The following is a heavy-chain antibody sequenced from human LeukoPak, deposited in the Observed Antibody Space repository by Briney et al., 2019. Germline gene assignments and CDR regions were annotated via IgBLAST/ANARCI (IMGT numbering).Heavy chain of an antibody. CDR3: ARGGILTGSGMDV. D-gene: IGHD3-9*01. J-gene: IGHJ6*03. V-gene: IGHV4-59*01. Sequence: SETLSLTCTVSGGSISSYYWSWIRQPPGKGLEWIGYIYYSGSTNYNPSLKSRVTISVDTSKNQFSLKLSSVTAADTAVYYCARGGILTGSGMDVWGKGTTVTISS. CDR2: IYYSGST. CDR1: GGSISSYY.